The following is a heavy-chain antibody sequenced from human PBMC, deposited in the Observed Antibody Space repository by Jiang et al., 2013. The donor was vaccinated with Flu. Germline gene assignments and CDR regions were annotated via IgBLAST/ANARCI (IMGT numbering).Heavy chain of an antibody. CDR1: GYSFTSYW. Sequence: ISCKGSGYSFTSYWIGWVRQMPGKGLEWMGIIYPGDSDTRYSPSFQGQVTISADKSISTAYLQWSSLKASDTAMYYCARHAIRHIVATIEGNWFDPWGQGTLVTVSS. D-gene: IGHD5-12*01. V-gene: IGHV5-51*01. CDR2: IYPGDSDT. J-gene: IGHJ5*02. CDR3: ARHAIRHIVATIEGNWFDP.